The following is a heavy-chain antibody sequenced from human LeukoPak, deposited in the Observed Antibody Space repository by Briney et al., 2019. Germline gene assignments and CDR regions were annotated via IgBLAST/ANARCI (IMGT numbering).Heavy chain of an antibody. CDR3: AKYPENAGYFDY. J-gene: IGHJ4*02. D-gene: IGHD2-2*02. V-gene: IGHV3-7*03. CDR1: GFTFSSYW. CDR2: IKQDGSEK. Sequence: GGSVRLCCAASGFTFSSYWMTWVRQAPGKGLEWVANIKQDGSEKSYVDSVKGRFTISRDNSKNTLYLQMNSLRAEDTAVYYCAKYPENAGYFDYWGQGTLVTVSS.